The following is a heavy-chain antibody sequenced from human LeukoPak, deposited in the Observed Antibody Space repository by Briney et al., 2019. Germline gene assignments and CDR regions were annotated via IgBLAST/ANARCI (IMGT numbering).Heavy chain of an antibody. CDR1: GYTFIKYG. CDR3: ARGGYYYDSSGHYSEDAFDI. J-gene: IGHJ3*02. V-gene: IGHV1-18*01. CDR2: ISGYNGNT. D-gene: IGHD3-22*01. Sequence: ASVKVSCKASGYTFIKYGISWVRRAPGQGLEWMGWISGYNGNTNYAQKLQGRVTMTTDTSTNTAYMELRSLRSDDTAVYYCARGGYYYDSSGHYSEDAFDIWGQGTMVTVSS.